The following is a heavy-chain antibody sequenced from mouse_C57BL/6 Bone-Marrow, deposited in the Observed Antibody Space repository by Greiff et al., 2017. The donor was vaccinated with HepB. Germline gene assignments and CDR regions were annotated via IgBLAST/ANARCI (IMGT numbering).Heavy chain of an antibody. J-gene: IGHJ2*01. CDR1: GFTFSSYA. CDR3: ARDDGYFLYYFDY. V-gene: IGHV5-4*01. Sequence: EVKLVESGGGLVKPGGSLKLSCAASGFTFSSYAMSWVRQTPEKRLEWVATISDGGSYTYYPDNVKGRFTISRDNAKNNLYLQMSHLKSEDTAMYYCARDDGYFLYYFDYWGQGTTLTVSS. D-gene: IGHD2-3*01. CDR2: ISDGGSYT.